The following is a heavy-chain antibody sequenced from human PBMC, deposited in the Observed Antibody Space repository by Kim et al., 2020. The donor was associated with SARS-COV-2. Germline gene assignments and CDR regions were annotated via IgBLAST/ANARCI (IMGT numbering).Heavy chain of an antibody. CDR1: GFTFKNYA. V-gene: IGHV3-23*01. CDR2: ITGGGGGT. D-gene: IGHD6-25*01. J-gene: IGHJ6*03. CDR3: AKEGPGSYFYYYMSV. Sequence: GGSLRLSCAASGFTFKNYAMSWVRQAPGKGLEWFSAITGGGGGTYYADSVKVRFTVSRGNYPNTLLLQINSLRVDNTAEYYCAKEGPGSYFYYYMSVWG.